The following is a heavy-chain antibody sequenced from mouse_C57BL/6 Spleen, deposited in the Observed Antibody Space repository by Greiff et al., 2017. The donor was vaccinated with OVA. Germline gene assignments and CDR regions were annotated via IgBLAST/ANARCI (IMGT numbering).Heavy chain of an antibody. CDR1: GFTFTDYY. D-gene: IGHD3-1*01. CDR3: ARYGGYDFYAMDY. CDR2: IRNKANGYTT. V-gene: IGHV7-3*01. Sequence: EVNLVESGGGLVQPGGSLSLSCAASGFTFTDYYMSWVRQPPGKALEWLGFIRNKANGYTTEYSASVKGRFTISRDNSQSILYLQMNALRAEDSATYYCARYGGYDFYAMDYWGQGTSVTVSS. J-gene: IGHJ4*01.